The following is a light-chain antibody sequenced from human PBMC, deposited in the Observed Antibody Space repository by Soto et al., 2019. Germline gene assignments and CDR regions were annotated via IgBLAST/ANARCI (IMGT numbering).Light chain of an antibody. V-gene: IGLV2-11*01. CDR2: DVT. CDR1: SSDVGAYNF. Sequence: QSVLTQPRSVSGSPGQSVAISCAGTSSDVGAYNFVSWYQQHPGKAPKLMIYDVTERPSGVPDRFSGSKSGNTASLTISGLQAEDEADYFCCSYAGRYTLMFGGGTKVTVL. CDR3: CSYAGRYTLM. J-gene: IGLJ3*02.